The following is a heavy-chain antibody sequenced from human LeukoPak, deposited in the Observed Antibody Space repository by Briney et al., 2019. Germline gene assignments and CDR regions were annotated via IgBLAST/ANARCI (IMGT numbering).Heavy chain of an antibody. Sequence: SETLSLTCAVYGGSFSGYYWSWIRQPPGKGLEWIGEINHSGSTNYSPSLKSRVTISVDTSKNQFSLKLSSVTAADTAVYYCARGRRYYDSSGYYLLDAFDIWGQGTMVTVSS. V-gene: IGHV4-34*01. CDR1: GGSFSGYY. D-gene: IGHD3-22*01. CDR2: INHSGST. J-gene: IGHJ3*02. CDR3: ARGRRYYDSSGYYLLDAFDI.